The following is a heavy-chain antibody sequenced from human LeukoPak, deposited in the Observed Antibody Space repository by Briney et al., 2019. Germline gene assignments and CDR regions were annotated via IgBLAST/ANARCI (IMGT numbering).Heavy chain of an antibody. CDR2: ISSSSSTI. CDR1: GFTFSSYS. J-gene: IGHJ4*02. V-gene: IGHV3-48*04. D-gene: IGHD3-10*01. CDR3: ARDPAPMVRGVMRY. Sequence: HPGGSLRLSCAASGFTFSSYSMNWVRQAPWKGLEWVSYISSSSSTIYYTDSVKGRFTISRDNAKNSLYLQMNSLRAEDTAVYYCARDPAPMVRGVMRYWGQGTLVTVSS.